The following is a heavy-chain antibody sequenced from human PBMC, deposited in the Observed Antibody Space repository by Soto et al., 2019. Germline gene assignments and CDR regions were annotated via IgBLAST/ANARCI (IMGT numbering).Heavy chain of an antibody. CDR1: GGTFSSYA. CDR2: IIPIFGTA. V-gene: IGHV1-69*13. J-gene: IGHJ6*02. CDR3: ASCAQGHYYYGMDV. Sequence: SVKVSFKASGGTFSSYAISWVRQAPGQGLEWMGGIIPIFGTANYAQKFRGRVTITADESTSTAYMELSSLRSEDTAVYYCASCAQGHYYYGMDVWGQGTTVTVSS.